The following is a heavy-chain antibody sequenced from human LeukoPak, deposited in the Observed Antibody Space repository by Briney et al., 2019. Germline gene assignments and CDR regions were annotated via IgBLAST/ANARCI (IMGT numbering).Heavy chain of an antibody. J-gene: IGHJ4*02. CDR3: ARDCSNGVCFPRDY. CDR2: ITTYNGNR. Sequence: ASVTVSCKASGYTLSDYGISWVRQAPGQGLEWVGWITTYNGNRKYAEKFQGRVTMTTDTSTSTYYMEMRSLRSDDTAIYCCARDCSNGVCFPRDYWGPGTQITVST. V-gene: IGHV1-18*01. D-gene: IGHD2-8*01. CDR1: GYTLSDYG.